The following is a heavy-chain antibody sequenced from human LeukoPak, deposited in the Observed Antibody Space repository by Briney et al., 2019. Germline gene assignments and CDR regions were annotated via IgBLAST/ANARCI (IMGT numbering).Heavy chain of an antibody. CDR1: GFTFGKYG. J-gene: IGHJ4*02. V-gene: IGHV3-7*03. CDR3: ARDQYDTWSRRGNFDS. D-gene: IGHD3-3*01. Sequence: PGGSLRLSCVASGFTFGKYGMSWVRQAPGEGLEWVANIKLDGSEKNYVDSVKGRFTISRDNTKNSLYLQMNSLRAEDTAVFYCARDQYDTWSRRGNFDSWGQGTLVIVSS. CDR2: IKLDGSEK.